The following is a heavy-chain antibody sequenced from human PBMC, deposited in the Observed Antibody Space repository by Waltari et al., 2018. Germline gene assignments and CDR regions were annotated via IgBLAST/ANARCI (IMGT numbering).Heavy chain of an antibody. CDR1: GYSLTSYY. Sequence: QVELVQSGAEVRKRGAAVKVACKASGYSLTSYYMHWVRQAPGLGLEWMGRINPNSGDTNSAPKFQGRVTLTRDTSVNTAFLELRSLTSDDTAVYFCARESAFSTSWYPGFDPWGQGTLVTVAS. V-gene: IGHV1-2*06. J-gene: IGHJ5*02. CDR3: ARESAFSTSWYPGFDP. D-gene: IGHD2-2*01. CDR2: INPNSGDT.